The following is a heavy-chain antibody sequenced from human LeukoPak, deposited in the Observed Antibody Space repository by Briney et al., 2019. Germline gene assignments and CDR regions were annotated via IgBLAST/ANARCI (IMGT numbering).Heavy chain of an antibody. J-gene: IGHJ4*02. V-gene: IGHV1-69*13. CDR2: IIPIFGTA. D-gene: IGHD4-17*01. Sequence: ASVKVSCKASGGTFSSYAISWVRQAPGQGLEWMGGIIPIFGTANYAQRFQGRVTITADESTSTDYMELSSLRSEDTAVYYCARAVQVTTGGLFDYWGQGTLVTVSS. CDR1: GGTFSSYA. CDR3: ARAVQVTTGGLFDY.